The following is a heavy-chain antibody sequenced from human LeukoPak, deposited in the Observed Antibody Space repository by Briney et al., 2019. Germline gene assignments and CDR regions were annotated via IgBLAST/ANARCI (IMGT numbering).Heavy chain of an antibody. Sequence: GASVKVSCKASGYTFTSYDINWVRQATGQGLEWMGWMNPNSGNTGYAQKFQGRVTMTRNTSISTAYMELSSLRSEDTAVYYCARGPMYYDFWSGYYRGYYYYYYMDVWGKGTTVTVSS. D-gene: IGHD3-3*01. CDR3: ARGPMYYDFWSGYYRGYYYYYYMDV. CDR2: MNPNSGNT. J-gene: IGHJ6*03. V-gene: IGHV1-8*01. CDR1: GYTFTSYD.